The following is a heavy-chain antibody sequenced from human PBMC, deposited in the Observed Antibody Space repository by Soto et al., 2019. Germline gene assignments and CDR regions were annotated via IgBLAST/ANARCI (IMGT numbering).Heavy chain of an antibody. CDR1: GGSISSYY. V-gene: IGHV4-59*12. D-gene: IGHD1-26*01. Sequence: TSETLSLTCTVSGGSISSYYWSWSRQPPGKGLEWIGYIYYSGSTNYNPSLKSRVTISVDTSKNQFSLKLSSVTAADTAVYYCARDLVGATYAFDIWGQGTMVTVSS. CDR3: ARDLVGATYAFDI. CDR2: IYYSGST. J-gene: IGHJ3*02.